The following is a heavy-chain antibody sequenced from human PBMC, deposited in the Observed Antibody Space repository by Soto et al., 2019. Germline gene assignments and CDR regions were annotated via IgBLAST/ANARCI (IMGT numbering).Heavy chain of an antibody. V-gene: IGHV1-8*01. CDR3: ARGRIIVAGGFDP. Sequence: QVQLVQSGAEVKKPGASVKVSCKASGYTFTSYDIIWVRQATGQGLEWMGWMNPSTGNTDSAEKFQGRLTMTRNTSISTVYRELSSLSCEDTAVYYCARGRIIVAGGFDPWGQGTLVTVSS. CDR1: GYTFTSYD. J-gene: IGHJ5*02. CDR2: MNPSTGNT. D-gene: IGHD6-19*01.